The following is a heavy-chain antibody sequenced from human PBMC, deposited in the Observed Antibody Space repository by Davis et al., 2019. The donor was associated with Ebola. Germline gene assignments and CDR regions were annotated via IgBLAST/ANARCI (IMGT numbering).Heavy chain of an antibody. J-gene: IGHJ5*02. D-gene: IGHD1-1*01. CDR1: RGTFSSYA. Sequence: AASVTVSCKASRGTFSSYAISWVRQAPGQGLEWMGGIIPIFGTANYAQKFQGRVTITADESTSTAYMELSSLRSEDTAVYYCASDNWNNWFDPWGQGTLVTVSS. CDR3: ASDNWNNWFDP. V-gene: IGHV1-69*13. CDR2: IIPIFGTA.